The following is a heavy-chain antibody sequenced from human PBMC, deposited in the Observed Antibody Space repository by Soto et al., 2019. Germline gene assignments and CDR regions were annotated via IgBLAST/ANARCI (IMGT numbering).Heavy chain of an antibody. CDR3: ARDQEWWYRTDWFDP. V-gene: IGHV4-30-4*01. D-gene: IGHD2-15*01. J-gene: IGHJ5*02. Sequence: SETLSLTCTVSGGSISSGDYYWSWIRQPPGKGLEWIGYIYYSGSTYYNPSLKSRVTISVDTSKNQFSLKLSSVTAADTAVYYCARDQEWWYRTDWFDPWGQGTLVTVSS. CDR1: GGSISSGDYY. CDR2: IYYSGST.